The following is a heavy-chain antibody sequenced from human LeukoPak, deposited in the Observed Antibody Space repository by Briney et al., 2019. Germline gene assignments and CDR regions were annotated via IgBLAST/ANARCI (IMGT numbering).Heavy chain of an antibody. V-gene: IGHV3-7*01. CDR1: GFTLSHYW. CDR3: AKGRDYGDY. J-gene: IGHJ4*02. CDR2: INQDGREK. Sequence: PGGSLRLSCSAFGFTLSHYWMTWVRQVPGKGLQWVANINQDGREKYYMDSMKGRLNISRDNTENSVFLQLTSLRPEDTGIYFCAKGRDYGDYWGQGTLVAVSS.